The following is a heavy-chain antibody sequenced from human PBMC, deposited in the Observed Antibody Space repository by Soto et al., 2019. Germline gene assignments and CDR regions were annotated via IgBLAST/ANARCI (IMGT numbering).Heavy chain of an antibody. Sequence: PSETLSLTCTVSGGSISSYYWTWIRQPPGKGLEWIGYIYYSGSTNYNPSLKSRVTISVATSKTQFSLKLSSVTAADTAVYYCERLDASYPYMDVWGKGTTVSVS. CDR2: IYYSGST. CDR1: GGSISSYY. V-gene: IGHV4-59*08. J-gene: IGHJ6*03. CDR3: ERLDASYPYMDV.